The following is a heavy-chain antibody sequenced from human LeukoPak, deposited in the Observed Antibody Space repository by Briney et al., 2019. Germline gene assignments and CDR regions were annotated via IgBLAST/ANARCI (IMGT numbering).Heavy chain of an antibody. CDR2: ISAYNGNT. CDR3: ARDFLPMLVTPALFDY. Sequence: ASVKVSCKASGYTVTSYGISWVRQAPGQGLEWMGWISAYNGNTNYAQKLQGRVTMTTDTSTSTAYMELRSLRSDDTAVYYCARDFLPMLVTPALFDYWGQGTLVTVSS. D-gene: IGHD4-23*01. CDR1: GYTVTSYG. J-gene: IGHJ4*02. V-gene: IGHV1-18*01.